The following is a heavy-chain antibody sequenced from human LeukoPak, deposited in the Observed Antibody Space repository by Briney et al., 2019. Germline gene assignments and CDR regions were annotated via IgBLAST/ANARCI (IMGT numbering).Heavy chain of an antibody. CDR2: INHSGST. Sequence: SETLSLTCAVYGGSFSGYYWSWIRQPPGKGLEWIGEINHSGSTNYNPSLKSRVTISVDTSKNQFSLKLSSVTAADTAVYYCARGSVERKRGIPAAGKIRDYWGQGTLVTVSS. V-gene: IGHV4-34*01. CDR3: ARGSVERKRGIPAAGKIRDY. CDR1: GGSFSGYY. J-gene: IGHJ4*02. D-gene: IGHD6-13*01.